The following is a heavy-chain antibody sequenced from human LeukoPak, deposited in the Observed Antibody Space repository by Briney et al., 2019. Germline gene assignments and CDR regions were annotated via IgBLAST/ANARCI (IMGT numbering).Heavy chain of an antibody. D-gene: IGHD4-11*01. J-gene: IGHJ6*03. V-gene: IGHV3-23*01. CDR2: ISSAGGST. Sequence: GGSLGLSCAASGFTCRSHDLAWVRQAPGQGLVWGSAISSAGGSTYYADSGKVRFTSSRDNSTNPLDLRMTSLRAEDTATYYCAKDPGVLTVHYMDVWGKGTTVTVAS. CDR3: AKDPGVLTVHYMDV. CDR1: GFTCRSHD.